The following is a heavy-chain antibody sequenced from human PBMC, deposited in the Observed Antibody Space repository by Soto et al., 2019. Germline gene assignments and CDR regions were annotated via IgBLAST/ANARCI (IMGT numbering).Heavy chain of an antibody. CDR2: INAGNGNT. Sequence: ASGKVSCEASGYTFTSYAMHWVRQSPGQRLEWMGWINAGNGNTKYSQKFQGRVTITRDTSASTAYMELSSLRSEDTAVYYCARVDRDTAMVYFDYWGQGTLVTVSS. D-gene: IGHD5-18*01. V-gene: IGHV1-3*01. CDR1: GYTFTSYA. CDR3: ARVDRDTAMVYFDY. J-gene: IGHJ4*02.